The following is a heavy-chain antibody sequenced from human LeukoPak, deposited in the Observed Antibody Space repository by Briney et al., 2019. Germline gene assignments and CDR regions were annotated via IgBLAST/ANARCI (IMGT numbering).Heavy chain of an antibody. D-gene: IGHD3-10*01. V-gene: IGHV1-3*01. CDR1: GYTFTSYA. CDR3: ARVSSVNYYGSGSYYTFDY. Sequence: RASVKVSCKASGYTFTSYAMHWVRQAPGQRLEWMGWINAGNGNTKYSQKFQGRVTITRDTSASTAYMELSSLRSEDTAVYYCARVSSVNYYGSGSYYTFDYWGQGPLVTVSS. CDR2: INAGNGNT. J-gene: IGHJ4*02.